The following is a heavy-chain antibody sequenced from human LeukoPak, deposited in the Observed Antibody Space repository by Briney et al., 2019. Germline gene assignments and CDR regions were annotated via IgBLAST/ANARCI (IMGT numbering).Heavy chain of an antibody. J-gene: IGHJ6*03. CDR2: IYYSGST. D-gene: IGHD3-3*01. CDR1: GGSISSSSYY. CDR3: ARAIQDAVFWSGYYGEAPGYYYMDV. V-gene: IGHV4-39*07. Sequence: SETLSLTCTVSGGSISSSSYYWGWIRQPPGKGLEWIGSIYYSGSTYYNPSLKSRVTISVDTSKNQFSLKLSSVTAADTAVYYCARAIQDAVFWSGYYGEAPGYYYMDVWGKGTTVTVSS.